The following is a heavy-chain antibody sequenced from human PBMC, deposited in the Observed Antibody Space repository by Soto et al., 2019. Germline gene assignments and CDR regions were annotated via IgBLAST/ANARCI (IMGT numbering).Heavy chain of an antibody. J-gene: IGHJ5*02. Sequence: GASVKVSCKASGYTFTSYGISWVRQAPGQGLEWMGWISAYSGNTNYAQKLQGRVTMTTDTSTSTAYMELRSLRSGDTAVYYCARDRLTIFGVVTHKFNWFDPWGQGTLVTVSS. CDR3: ARDRLTIFGVVTHKFNWFDP. CDR1: GYTFTSYG. V-gene: IGHV1-18*01. D-gene: IGHD3-3*01. CDR2: ISAYSGNT.